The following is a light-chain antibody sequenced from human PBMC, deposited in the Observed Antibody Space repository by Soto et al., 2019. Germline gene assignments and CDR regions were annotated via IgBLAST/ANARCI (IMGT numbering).Light chain of an antibody. CDR2: DTS. Sequence: EIVLTQSPATLSLSPGERATLSCRASQSVSSFLAWYRQKPGQSPRLLIYDTSNRATGIPARFSGSGSGTDFTLTISSLEPEDFAVYYCLQRSSWPWTFGQGTKVDIK. CDR3: LQRSSWPWT. CDR1: QSVSSF. V-gene: IGKV3-11*01. J-gene: IGKJ1*01.